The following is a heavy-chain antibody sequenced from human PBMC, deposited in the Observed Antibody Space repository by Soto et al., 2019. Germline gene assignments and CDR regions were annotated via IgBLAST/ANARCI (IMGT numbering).Heavy chain of an antibody. J-gene: IGHJ3*02. V-gene: IGHV4-59*01. Sequence: SETLSLTCTVSGGSISSYYWSWIRQPPGKGLEWIGYIYYSGSTNYNPSLKSRVTISVDTSKNQFSLKLSSVTAADTAVYYCASFGGSSGWSDDAFDIWGQGTMVTVSS. CDR3: ASFGGSSGWSDDAFDI. CDR1: GGSISSYY. CDR2: IYYSGST. D-gene: IGHD6-19*01.